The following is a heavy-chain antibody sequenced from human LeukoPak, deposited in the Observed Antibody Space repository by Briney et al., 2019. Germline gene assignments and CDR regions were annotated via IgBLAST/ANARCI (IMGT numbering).Heavy chain of an antibody. CDR3: AKASAMIVVVSKHFDY. CDR1: ELSFSSYA. J-gene: IGHJ4*02. Sequence: GGSLRLSCAASELSFSSYAMTWVRQAPGKGLEWVSGISGSGGSTFYADSVKGRFTISRDNSKNTLYLQMNSLRAEDTAVYYCAKASAMIVVVSKHFDYWGQGTLVTVSS. CDR2: ISGSGGST. V-gene: IGHV3-23*01. D-gene: IGHD3-22*01.